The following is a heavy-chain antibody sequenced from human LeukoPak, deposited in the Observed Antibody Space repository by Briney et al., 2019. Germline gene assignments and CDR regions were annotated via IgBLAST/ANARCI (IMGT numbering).Heavy chain of an antibody. V-gene: IGHV3-21*01. Sequence: GGSLRLSCAASGFTFSSYSMNWVRQAPGKGLEWVSSISSSSSYIYYADSVKGRFTISRDNAKNSLYLQTNSLRAEDTAVYYCAGSWSPYDAFDIWGQGTMVSVSS. CDR1: GFTFSSYS. CDR3: AGSWSPYDAFDI. D-gene: IGHD6-13*01. J-gene: IGHJ3*02. CDR2: ISSSSSYI.